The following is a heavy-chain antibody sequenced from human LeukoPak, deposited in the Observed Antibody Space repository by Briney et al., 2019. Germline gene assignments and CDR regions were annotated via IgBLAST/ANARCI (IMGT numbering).Heavy chain of an antibody. D-gene: IGHD3-3*01. Sequence: SETLSLTCTVSGGSISSSSYYWGWIRQPPGKGLEWIGSIYYSGSTYYNPSLKSRVTISVDTSKNQFSLKLSSVTAADTAVYYCARPSDYDFWSGYSFQHWGQGTLVTVSS. V-gene: IGHV4-39*01. CDR2: IYYSGST. CDR3: ARPSDYDFWSGYSFQH. CDR1: GGSISSSSYY. J-gene: IGHJ1*01.